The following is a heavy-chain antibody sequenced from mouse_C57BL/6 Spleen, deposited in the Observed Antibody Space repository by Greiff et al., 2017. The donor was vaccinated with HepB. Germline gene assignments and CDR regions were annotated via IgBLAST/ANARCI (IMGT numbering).Heavy chain of an antibody. D-gene: IGHD1-1*01. Sequence: EVQLQESGPGLVKPSQSLSLTCSVTGYSITSGYYWNWIRQFPGNKLEWMGYISYDGSNNYNPSLKNRISITRDTSKNQFFLKLNSVTTEDTATYYCARGGGKITTVVGGDYAMDYWGQGTSVTVSS. CDR1: GYSITSGYY. V-gene: IGHV3-6*01. CDR3: ARGGGKITTVVGGDYAMDY. CDR2: ISYDGSN. J-gene: IGHJ4*01.